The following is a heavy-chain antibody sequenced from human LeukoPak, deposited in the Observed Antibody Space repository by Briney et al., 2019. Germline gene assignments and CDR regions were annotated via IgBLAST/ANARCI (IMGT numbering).Heavy chain of an antibody. J-gene: IGHJ6*03. Sequence: ASVKVSCKASGGTFSSYAFSWVRQAPGQGLEWMGGIIPIFGTANYAQKFQGRVTITTDESTSTAYMELSSLRSEDTAVYYCARAGRVVVPAAISRGYYMDVWGKGTTVTVSS. V-gene: IGHV1-69*05. D-gene: IGHD2-2*02. CDR3: ARAGRVVVPAAISRGYYMDV. CDR2: IIPIFGTA. CDR1: GGTFSSYA.